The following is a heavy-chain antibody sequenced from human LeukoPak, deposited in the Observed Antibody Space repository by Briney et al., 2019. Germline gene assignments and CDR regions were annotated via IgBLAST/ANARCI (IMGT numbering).Heavy chain of an antibody. Sequence: SVMVSCKASGFTFTSSAMQWVRQARGQRLEWIGWIVVGSGNTNYAQKFQERVTITRDMSTSTAYMELSSLRSEDTAVYYCAADYYDSSGYYYAYWGQGTLVTVSS. CDR3: AADYYDSSGYYYAY. CDR1: GFTFTSSA. D-gene: IGHD3-22*01. V-gene: IGHV1-58*02. J-gene: IGHJ4*02. CDR2: IVVGSGNT.